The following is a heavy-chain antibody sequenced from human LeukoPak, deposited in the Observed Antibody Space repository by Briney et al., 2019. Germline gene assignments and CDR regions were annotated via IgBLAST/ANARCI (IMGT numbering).Heavy chain of an antibody. D-gene: IGHD3-9*01. CDR2: IYISGTT. J-gene: IGHJ4*02. CDR1: GGSISSYY. V-gene: IGHV4-4*07. Sequence: SETLSLTCTVSGGSISSYYWSWVRQPAGKGLEWIGRIYISGTTNYNPSLKSRITMSLDTSKNQFSLRFTSVTAADTAVYYCARDEARTGYIHYWGQGTLITVSS. CDR3: ARDEARTGYIHY.